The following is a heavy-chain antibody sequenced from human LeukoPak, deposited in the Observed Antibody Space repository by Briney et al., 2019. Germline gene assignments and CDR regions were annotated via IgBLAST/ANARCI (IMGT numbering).Heavy chain of an antibody. CDR1: VSTVTINC. CDR3: ARGSVLMVYVGQNFCDP. Sequence: GSSVKLSRKATVSTVTINCMSYYWQAPGQGLEWMRWINPNSGGTNCAHKFQCRFTMTTDTAISTAYMELSRLRSDDTAVYCCARGSVLMVYVGQNFCDPWGQGTLLTASS. V-gene: IGHV1-2*02. CDR2: INPNSGGT. J-gene: IGHJ5*02. D-gene: IGHD2-8*01.